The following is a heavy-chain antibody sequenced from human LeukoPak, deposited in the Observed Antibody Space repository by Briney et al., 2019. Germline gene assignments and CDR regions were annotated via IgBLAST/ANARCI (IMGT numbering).Heavy chain of an antibody. D-gene: IGHD2-2*03. J-gene: IGHJ4*02. CDR1: GGSFSGYY. Sequence: SETLSLTCAVYGGSFSGYYWSWIRQPPGKGLEWIGEINHSGSTNYNPSLKSRVTISVDSSKDQFSLKLCSVTAADTAVYYCASSMDIVVVPAVPIGYWGQGTLVTVSS. CDR3: ASSMDIVVVPAVPIGY. V-gene: IGHV4-34*01. CDR2: INHSGST.